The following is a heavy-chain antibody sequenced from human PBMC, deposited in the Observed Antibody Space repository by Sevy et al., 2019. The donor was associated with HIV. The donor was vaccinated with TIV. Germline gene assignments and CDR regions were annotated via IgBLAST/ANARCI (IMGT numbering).Heavy chain of an antibody. CDR3: ARDQARNFDVLIGSFRS. V-gene: IGHV3-74*01. CDR1: GFMFSTYW. D-gene: IGHD3-9*01. CDR2: INSDGGST. J-gene: IGHJ4*02. Sequence: GGSLRLSCAASGFMFSTYWMHWVRQAPGKGLVWVACINSDGGSTDYADSVKGRFTISRDNAKNTLHLQMNSLRVEDTALYYCARDQARNFDVLIGSFRSWGQGTLVTVSS.